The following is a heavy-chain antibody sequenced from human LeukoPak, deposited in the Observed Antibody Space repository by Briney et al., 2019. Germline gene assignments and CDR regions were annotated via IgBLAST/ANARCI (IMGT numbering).Heavy chain of an antibody. D-gene: IGHD3-10*01. CDR1: GVSFSGYY. J-gene: IGHJ4*02. V-gene: IGHV4-34*01. Sequence: SETLSLTCAVYGVSFSGYYWSWIRQPPGKGLEWIGEINHSGSTNYNPSLKSRVTMSVDTSKNQFSLKLSSVTAADTAVYYCARVSLVRGAPDYYFDYWGQGTLVTVSS. CDR3: ARVSLVRGAPDYYFDY. CDR2: INHSGST.